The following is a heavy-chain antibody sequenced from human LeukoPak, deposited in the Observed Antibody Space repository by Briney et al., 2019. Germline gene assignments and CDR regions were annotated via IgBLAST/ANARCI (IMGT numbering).Heavy chain of an antibody. V-gene: IGHV3-9*01. CDR3: ARVPTYYDILTGYYYYYYYMDV. J-gene: IGHJ6*03. D-gene: IGHD3-9*01. Sequence: GGSLRLSCAASGFTFDDYAMHWVRQAPGKGLEWVSGISWNSGSIDYADSVKGRFTISRDNAKNSLYLQMNSLRAEDTAVYYCARVPTYYDILTGYYYYYYYMDVWGKGTTVTISS. CDR1: GFTFDDYA. CDR2: ISWNSGSI.